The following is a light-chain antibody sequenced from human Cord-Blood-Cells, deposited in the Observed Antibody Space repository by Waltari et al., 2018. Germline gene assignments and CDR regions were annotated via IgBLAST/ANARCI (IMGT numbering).Light chain of an antibody. V-gene: IGKV3-11*01. CDR3: HQRSNWPLT. CDR2: DAS. J-gene: IGKJ4*01. Sequence: EIVLKQSPATLSLSPGERAILSCRASQRVSSYLAWYQQKPGKAPRLCIYDASNWATGIPARFSGSVSGTDFTLTISSLEPEDFAVYYCHQRSNWPLTFCGGTKVEIK. CDR1: QRVSSY.